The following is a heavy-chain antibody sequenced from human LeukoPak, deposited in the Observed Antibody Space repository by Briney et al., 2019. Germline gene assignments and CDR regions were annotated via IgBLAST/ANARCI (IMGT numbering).Heavy chain of an antibody. CDR3: ARDRGEYSSSWYGPYYYYYMDI. CDR1: GYTFTSYY. Sequence: AASVKVSCKASGYTFTSYYMYWVRQAPGQGLEWMGIINPNRGSTSYAQKFQGRVTITADESTSTAYMELSSLRSEDTAVYYCARDRGEYSSSWYGPYYYYYMDIWGKGTTVTISS. CDR2: INPNRGST. J-gene: IGHJ6*03. D-gene: IGHD6-13*01. V-gene: IGHV1-46*01.